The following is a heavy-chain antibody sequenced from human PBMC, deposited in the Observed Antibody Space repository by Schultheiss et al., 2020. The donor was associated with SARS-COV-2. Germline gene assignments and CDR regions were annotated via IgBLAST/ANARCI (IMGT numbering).Heavy chain of an antibody. CDR3: ARSLIAAAGTTLDY. Sequence: GGSLRLSCAASGFTFSSYAMHWVRQAPGKGLEWVAVISYDGSNKYYADSVKGRFTISRDNSKNTLYLQMNSLRAEDTAVYYCARSLIAAAGTTLDYWGQGTLVTVSS. CDR2: ISYDGSNK. J-gene: IGHJ4*02. D-gene: IGHD6-13*01. CDR1: GFTFSSYA. V-gene: IGHV3-30*07.